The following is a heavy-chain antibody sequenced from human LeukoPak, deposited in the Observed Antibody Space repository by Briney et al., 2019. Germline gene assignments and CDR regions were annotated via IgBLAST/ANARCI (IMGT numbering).Heavy chain of an antibody. D-gene: IGHD4/OR15-4a*01. J-gene: IGHJ6*02. CDR1: GGTFSSYA. CDR2: IIPILGIA. CDR3: ARPLTDYYYGMDV. Sequence: ASVKVSCKASGGTFSSYAISWVRQAPGQGLEWMGRIIPILGIANYAQKFQGRVTITADKSTSTAYMELSSLRSEDTAVYYCARPLTDYYYGMDVWGQGTTVTVSS. V-gene: IGHV1-69*04.